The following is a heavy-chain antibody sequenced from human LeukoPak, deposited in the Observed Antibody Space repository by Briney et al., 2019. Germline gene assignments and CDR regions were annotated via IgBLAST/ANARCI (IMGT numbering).Heavy chain of an antibody. CDR3: ARGYCSSTSCYPFDY. J-gene: IGHJ4*02. D-gene: IGHD2-2*01. CDR2: INPNSGGT. Sequence: GASVNVSCKASGYTFTGYYMHWVRQAPGQGLEWMGWINPNSGGTNYAQKFQGRVTMTRDTSISTAYMELSRLRSDDTAVYYCARGYCSSTSCYPFDYWGQGTLVTVSS. CDR1: GYTFTGYY. V-gene: IGHV1-2*02.